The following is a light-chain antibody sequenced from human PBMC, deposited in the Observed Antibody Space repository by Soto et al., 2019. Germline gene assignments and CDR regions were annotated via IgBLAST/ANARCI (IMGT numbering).Light chain of an antibody. CDR2: LNSDGSH. J-gene: IGLJ3*02. V-gene: IGLV4-69*01. Sequence: QSVLTQSPSASASLGASVKLTCTLSSGHSSYAIAWHQQQPEKGPRYLMKLNSDGSHTKGDGIPDRFSGSSSGAERYLTISSLQSEDEADYYCQTWGGTWVFGGGTKLTVL. CDR3: QTWGGTWV. CDR1: SGHSSYA.